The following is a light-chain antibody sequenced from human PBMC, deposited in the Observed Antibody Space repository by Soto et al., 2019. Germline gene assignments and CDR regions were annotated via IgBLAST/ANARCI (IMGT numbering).Light chain of an antibody. J-gene: IGLJ1*01. CDR1: SSDVGAYYS. CDR3: SSYAGSYNLAV. V-gene: IGLV2-8*01. Sequence: QSALTQPPSASGSPGQSVTISCTGTSSDVGAYYSVSWYQQHPGKAPKLMIYEVTKRPSGVPDRFAGSKSGSTASLTVSGLQAEDDAEYYCSSYAGSYNLAVFGTGTKVTVL. CDR2: EVT.